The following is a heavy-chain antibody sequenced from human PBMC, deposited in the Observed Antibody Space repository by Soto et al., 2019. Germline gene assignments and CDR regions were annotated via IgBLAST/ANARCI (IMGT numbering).Heavy chain of an antibody. J-gene: IGHJ4*02. CDR2: ISASGRDT. CDR1: GFRFSDFA. CDR3: SKALRPGDLVY. Sequence: EVQLLESGGGLVQPGGSLRLSCAVSGFRFSDFAISWVRQAPGKSLEWVSTISASGRDTYYADSVKGRFTISRDNSQNTLFLHMDNLRGEDSAQYYCSKALRPGDLVYWGQGTLVTVSS. V-gene: IGHV3-23*01. D-gene: IGHD1-1*01.